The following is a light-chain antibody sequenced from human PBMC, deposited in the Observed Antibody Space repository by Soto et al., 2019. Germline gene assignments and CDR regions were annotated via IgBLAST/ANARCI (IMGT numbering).Light chain of an antibody. Sequence: EIVLTQSPGTLSLSPGERATLSCRASQSVSNNYLAWYQQKPGQAPRLLIYGASNRATGIPDRFSGSGSGTAFTLTISSLQPEDFATYYCQQLNSYPRTFGQGTKVDI. V-gene: IGKV3-20*01. CDR3: QQLNSYPRT. CDR1: QSVSNNY. J-gene: IGKJ1*01. CDR2: GAS.